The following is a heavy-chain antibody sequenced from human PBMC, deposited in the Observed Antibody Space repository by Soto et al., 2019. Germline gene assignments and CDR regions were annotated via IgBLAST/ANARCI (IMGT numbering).Heavy chain of an antibody. J-gene: IGHJ5*02. V-gene: IGHV3-33*01. Sequence: PGGSLRLSCAASGFTFSSYGMHWVRQAPGKGLEWVAVIWYDGSNKYYADSVKGRFTISRDNSKNTLYLQMNSLRAEDTAVYYCARADGLKRSDRNWFDPWGQGT. CDR2: IWYDGSNK. CDR3: ARADGLKRSDRNWFDP. CDR1: GFTFSSYG.